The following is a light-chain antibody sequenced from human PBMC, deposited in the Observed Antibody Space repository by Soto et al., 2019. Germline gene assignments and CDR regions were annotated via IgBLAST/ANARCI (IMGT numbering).Light chain of an antibody. Sequence: EIQMTQSPSSLSASVGDRVTITCRASQSISKYLNWYQHKPGKGPKLLIYGASTLQSGVPSRFSGSGSGTDFTLTISSLQPEDVATYYCQQSNSIPPWTFGQGTRLEIK. CDR1: QSISKY. J-gene: IGKJ5*01. V-gene: IGKV1-39*01. CDR2: GAS. CDR3: QQSNSIPPWT.